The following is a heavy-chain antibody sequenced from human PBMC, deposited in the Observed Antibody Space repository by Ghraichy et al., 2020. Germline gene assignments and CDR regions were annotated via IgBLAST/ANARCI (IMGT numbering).Heavy chain of an antibody. V-gene: IGHV3-7*01. Sequence: GGSLRLSCAASGFTFSNYWMTWVRQAPGKGLEWVATIKQDGTEKYYVDSVKGRFSISRDNAKNSLYLQMNSLRAEDTAVYYCTRGWAGSGWYGEAFGGHGTLVTVSP. D-gene: IGHD6-13*01. CDR1: GFTFSNYW. J-gene: IGHJ4*01. CDR3: TRGWAGSGWYGEAF. CDR2: IKQDGTEK.